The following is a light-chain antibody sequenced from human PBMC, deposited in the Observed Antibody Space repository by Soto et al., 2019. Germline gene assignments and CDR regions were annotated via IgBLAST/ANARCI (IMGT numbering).Light chain of an antibody. V-gene: IGLV1-51*01. J-gene: IGLJ2*01. CDR1: SSNIGNNY. CDR3: GTWDSSLSAMV. Sequence: QSVLTQPPSVSAAPGQKVTISCSGSSSNIGNNYVSWYQQLPGTAPKLLIYDNYKRPSGIPDRFSGSTSGTSATLGITGLQTGDEADYYCGTWDSSLSAMVLGGGTKVTVL. CDR2: DNY.